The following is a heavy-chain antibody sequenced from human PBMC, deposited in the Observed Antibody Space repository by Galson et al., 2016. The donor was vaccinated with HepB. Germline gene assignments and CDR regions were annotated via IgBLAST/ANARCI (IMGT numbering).Heavy chain of an antibody. CDR1: GYTFTNYA. Sequence: SVKVSCKASGYTFTNYAMHWVRQAPGQRLEWMGWINAGNGNTKYSQKFQGRVTITRDTSASTAYMELSSPRSEDTAVYYCARASYYDSSGHDVFDIWGQGPRVTVSS. CDR3: ARASYYDSSGHDVFDI. V-gene: IGHV1-3*01. J-gene: IGHJ3*02. CDR2: INAGNGNT. D-gene: IGHD3-22*01.